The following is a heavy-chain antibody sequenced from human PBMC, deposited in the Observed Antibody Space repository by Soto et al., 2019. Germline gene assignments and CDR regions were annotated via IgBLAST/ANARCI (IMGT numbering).Heavy chain of an antibody. CDR2: IMPVFPTA. V-gene: IGHV1-69*12. Sequence: QVQLVQSGAEVKKPGSSVKASCKTSGGTFRTSAISWVRQAPGQGLEWTGGIMPVFPTANYAQNFQGRVTITAEESTGPAYRSLSRLRAEDTAVYYCASGKERKQLGGNCSSMMDGWGQGTRVTVSS. D-gene: IGHD2-21*01. J-gene: IGHJ6*01. CDR3: ASGKERKQLGGNCSSMMDG. CDR1: GGTFRTSA.